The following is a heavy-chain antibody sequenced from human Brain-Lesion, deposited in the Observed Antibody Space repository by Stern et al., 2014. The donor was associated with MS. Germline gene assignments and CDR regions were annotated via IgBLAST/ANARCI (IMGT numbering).Heavy chain of an antibody. CDR1: GGAVSSGDRY. Sequence: VQLVESGPGLVKPSQTLSLTCTVSGGAVSSGDRYWSWIRQHPEKGLEWIGYISYSGNTYYNPSLESRVTISMDRSKNQFSLKLRSVTAADTAVYYCARVTEFLRFFYHDYWGQGIRVTVSS. V-gene: IGHV4-31*03. CDR2: ISYSGNT. J-gene: IGHJ4*02. D-gene: IGHD3-3*01. CDR3: ARVTEFLRFFYHDY.